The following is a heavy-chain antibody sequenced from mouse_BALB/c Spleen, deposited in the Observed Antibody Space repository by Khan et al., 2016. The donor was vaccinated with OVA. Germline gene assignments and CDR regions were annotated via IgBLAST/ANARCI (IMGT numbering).Heavy chain of an antibody. CDR3: TREGVDGLSFAY. CDR1: GYTFTNYW. D-gene: IGHD2-3*01. J-gene: IGHJ3*01. Sequence: QVQLQQPGIELVRPGASVKLSCKASGYTFTNYWINWVKQRPGQGLEWIGNIYPSDSYSNYNQRFKDKATLTVDKSSSTAYLLLSSPTSEDSAVYYCTREGVDGLSFAYWGQGTLVTVSA. V-gene: IGHV1-69*02. CDR2: IYPSDSYS.